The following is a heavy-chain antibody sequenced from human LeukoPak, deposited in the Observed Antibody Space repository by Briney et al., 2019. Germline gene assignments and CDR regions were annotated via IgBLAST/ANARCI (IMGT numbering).Heavy chain of an antibody. V-gene: IGHV4-59*01. Sequence: KAAETPSLTCTVSGGSISSYYWSWIRQPPGKGLEWIGYIYYSGSTNYNPSLKSRVTISVDTSKNQFSLKLSSVTAADTAVYYCARDPKKSYYYDSSGYFDYWGQGTLVTVSS. CDR3: ARDPKKSYYYDSSGYFDY. D-gene: IGHD3-22*01. CDR2: IYYSGST. J-gene: IGHJ4*02. CDR1: GGSISSYY.